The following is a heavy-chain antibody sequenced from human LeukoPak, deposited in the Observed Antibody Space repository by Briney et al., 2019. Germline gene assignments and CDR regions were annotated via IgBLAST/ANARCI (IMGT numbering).Heavy chain of an antibody. Sequence: SQTLSLTCTVSGGSISSGSYYWSWIRQPAGKGLEWIGRIYTSGSTNYNPSLKSRVTISVDTSKNQFSLKLSSVTAADTAVYYCASTSAGSGSHDAFDIWGQGTMVTVSS. V-gene: IGHV4-61*02. J-gene: IGHJ3*02. CDR1: GGSISSGSYY. CDR3: ASTSAGSGSHDAFDI. CDR2: IYTSGST. D-gene: IGHD3-10*01.